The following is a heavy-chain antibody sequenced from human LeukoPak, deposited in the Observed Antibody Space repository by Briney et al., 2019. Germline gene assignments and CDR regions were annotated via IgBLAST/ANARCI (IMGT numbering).Heavy chain of an antibody. V-gene: IGHV3-33*01. CDR1: GFTFNSYG. CDR2: IWYDGSNK. J-gene: IGHJ4*02. D-gene: IGHD3-9*01. Sequence: GGSLRLSCAASGFTFNSYGMHWVRQAPGKGLEWVAVIWYDGSNKYYADCVKGRFTISRDNSKNTLYLQMNSLRAEDTAVYYCARGKYDLLTGLVRLAYYFDYWGQGTLATVSS. CDR3: ARGKYDLLTGLVRLAYYFDY.